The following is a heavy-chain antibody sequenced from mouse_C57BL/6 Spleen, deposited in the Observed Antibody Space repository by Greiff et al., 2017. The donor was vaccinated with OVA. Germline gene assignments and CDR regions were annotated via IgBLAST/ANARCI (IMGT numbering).Heavy chain of an antibody. D-gene: IGHD1-1*01. CDR3: ARSDYDGSYYLDY. V-gene: IGHV1-52*01. CDR2: IDPSDSVT. Sequence: QVQLQQPGAELVRPGSSVKLSCKASGYTFTSYWMHWVKQRPIQGLEWIGNIDPSDSVTHYNQKFKDKATLTVDKSSSTAYMQLSSLTSEDSAVYYCARSDYDGSYYLDYWGQGTTLTVSS. J-gene: IGHJ2*01. CDR1: GYTFTSYW.